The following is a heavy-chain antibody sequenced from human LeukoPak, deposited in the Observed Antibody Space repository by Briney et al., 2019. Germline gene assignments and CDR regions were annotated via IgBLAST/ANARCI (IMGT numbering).Heavy chain of an antibody. CDR3: ARGGPRIAAAGKPNNWFDP. V-gene: IGHV1-2*02. Sequence: GASVKVSCKASGYTFTGYYMHWVRQAPGQGLGWMGWINPNSGGTNYAQKFQGRVTMTRDTSISTAYMELSRLRSDDTAVYYCARGGPRIAAAGKPNNWFDPWGQGTLVTVSS. CDR1: GYTFTGYY. D-gene: IGHD6-13*01. J-gene: IGHJ5*02. CDR2: INPNSGGT.